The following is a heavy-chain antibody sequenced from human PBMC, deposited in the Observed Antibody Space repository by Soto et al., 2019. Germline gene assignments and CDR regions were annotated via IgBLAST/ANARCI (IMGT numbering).Heavy chain of an antibody. CDR2: IYYSGST. Sequence: PSETLSLTCTVSGGSISSGGYYWSWIRQHPGKGLEWIGYIYYSGSTYYNPSLKSRVTISVDTSKNQFSLKLSSVTAADTAVYYCARSSGWYQNWFDPWGQGTLVTVSS. J-gene: IGHJ5*02. CDR3: ARSSGWYQNWFDP. V-gene: IGHV4-31*03. CDR1: GGSISSGGYY. D-gene: IGHD6-19*01.